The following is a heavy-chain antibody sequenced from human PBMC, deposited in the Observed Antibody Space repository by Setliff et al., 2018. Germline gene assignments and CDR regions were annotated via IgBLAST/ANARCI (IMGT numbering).Heavy chain of an antibody. CDR1: GESIDSVATGNHY. V-gene: IGHV4-61*10. CDR2: INHRGST. J-gene: IGHJ4*02. Sequence: SETLSLTCIVSGESIDSVATGNHYWNWIRQPVGKGLEWIGEINHRGSTNYNPSLKSRVTISIDKSKNRFSLKLTSVTAADTAVYYCAKGGGRYHSASWGQGTLVTVSS. D-gene: IGHD1-26*01. CDR3: AKGGGRYHSAS.